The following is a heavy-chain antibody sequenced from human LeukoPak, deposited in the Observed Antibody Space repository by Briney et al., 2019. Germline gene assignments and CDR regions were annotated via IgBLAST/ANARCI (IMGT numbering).Heavy chain of an antibody. V-gene: IGHV1-69*06. Sequence: GASVKVSCKASGGTFSSYAISWVRQAPGQGLEWMGGIIPIFGTANYAQKFQGRVTITADKSTSTAYMELSSLRSEDTAVYYCARAPLPYSSSWYWFDPWGQGTLVTVSS. CDR3: ARAPLPYSSSWYWFDP. CDR1: GGTFSSYA. J-gene: IGHJ5*02. CDR2: IIPIFGTA. D-gene: IGHD6-13*01.